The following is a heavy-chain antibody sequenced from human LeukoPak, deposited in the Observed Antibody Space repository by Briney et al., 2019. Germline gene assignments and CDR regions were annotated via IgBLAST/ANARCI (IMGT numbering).Heavy chain of an antibody. CDR1: GFTFSSYA. V-gene: IGHV3-23*01. CDR3: AKSGVLLWLGELDY. CDR2: ISGSGGST. Sequence: GGSLRLSCAASGFTFSSYAMSWVRQAPGKGLEWVSAISGSGGSTYYADSVKGRFTISRDNSKNTLYLQMNSLRAEDTAVYYCAKSGVLLWLGELDYWGQGTLVTVSS. J-gene: IGHJ4*02. D-gene: IGHD3-10*01.